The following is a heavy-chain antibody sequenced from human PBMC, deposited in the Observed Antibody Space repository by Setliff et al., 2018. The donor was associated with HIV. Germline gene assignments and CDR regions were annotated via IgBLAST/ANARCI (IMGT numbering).Heavy chain of an antibody. CDR2: ISTFDGNT. Sequence: GASVKVSCKASGYNFFSYGISWVRQAPGQGLEWIGWISTFDGNTDYAQNVQDRVTMTTDTSTSTVYMELRSLRSDDTAVYYCARVPGDYGDNPIDYWGQGTLVTVSS. D-gene: IGHD4-17*01. CDR3: ARVPGDYGDNPIDY. J-gene: IGHJ4*02. CDR1: GYNFFSYG. V-gene: IGHV1-18*01.